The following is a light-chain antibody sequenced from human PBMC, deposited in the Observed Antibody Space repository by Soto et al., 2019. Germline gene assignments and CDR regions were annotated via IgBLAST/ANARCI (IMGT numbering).Light chain of an antibody. J-gene: IGKJ1*01. V-gene: IGKV3-20*01. CDR1: QSVGSSY. CDR3: KQYGSSPQT. CDR2: GAS. Sequence: EIVLTQSPGTLSLSPGDRATLSCRASQSVGSSYLAWYQQKPGQAPRLLIYGASSRATGIPDRFSGGGSGTDFTLTISRLEPEDFAVYYCKQYGSSPQTFGQGTKVEIK.